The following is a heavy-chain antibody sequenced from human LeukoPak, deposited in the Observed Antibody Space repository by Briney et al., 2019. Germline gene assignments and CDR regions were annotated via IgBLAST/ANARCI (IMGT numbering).Heavy chain of an antibody. J-gene: IGHJ6*02. D-gene: IGHD3-10*01. CDR1: GFTFSSYW. CDR3: ARAPDSYYYGSGIYGMDV. CDR2: IKQDGSEK. Sequence: GGSLRLSCAASGFTFSSYWMSWVRQAPGKGLEWVANIKQDGSEKYYVDSVKGRFTISRDNAKNPLYLQMNSLRAEDTAVYYCARAPDSYYYGSGIYGMDVWGQGTTVTVSS. V-gene: IGHV3-7*01.